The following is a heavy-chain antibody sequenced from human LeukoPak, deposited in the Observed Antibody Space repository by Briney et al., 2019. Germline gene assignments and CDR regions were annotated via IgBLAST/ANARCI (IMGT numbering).Heavy chain of an antibody. V-gene: IGHV1-46*01. CDR3: ARGRTYYGSGSLFDY. Sequence: GASVKVSCKASGYTFTSYGISWVRQAPGQGLEWMGIINPSGGSTSYAQKFQGRVTMTRDTSTSTIYMELSSLRSEDTAVYYCARGRTYYGSGSLFDYWGQGTLVTVSS. D-gene: IGHD3-10*01. J-gene: IGHJ4*02. CDR2: INPSGGST. CDR1: GYTFTSYG.